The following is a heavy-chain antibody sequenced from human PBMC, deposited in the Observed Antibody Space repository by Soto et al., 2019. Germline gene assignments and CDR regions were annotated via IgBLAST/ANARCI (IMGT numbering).Heavy chain of an antibody. CDR2: ISGSGGST. D-gene: IGHD3-10*01. CDR3: AKLKWVRGALDV. Sequence: GGSLRLSCAASGFTFSSYAMSWVRQAPGKGLEWVSAISGSGGSTYYADSVKGRFTMSRDNSKNTLYLQMNSLRAEDTAVYYCAKLKWVRGALDVWGKGTTVTVSS. CDR1: GFTFSSYA. J-gene: IGHJ6*04. V-gene: IGHV3-23*01.